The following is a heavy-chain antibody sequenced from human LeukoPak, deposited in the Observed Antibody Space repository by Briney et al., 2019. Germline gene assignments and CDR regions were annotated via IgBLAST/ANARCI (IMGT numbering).Heavy chain of an antibody. V-gene: IGHV3-53*01. CDR2: IYSGGST. J-gene: IGHJ3*02. Sequence: GGSLRLSCAASGFTVSSNYMTWVRQAPGKGLEWVSGIYSGGSTYYADSVKGRFTISRDNSKNTLYLQMNSLRAEDTAVYYCAGDGAHMVRANKDAFDIWGQGTMVTVSS. CDR3: AGDGAHMVRANKDAFDI. D-gene: IGHD3-10*01. CDR1: GFTVSSNY.